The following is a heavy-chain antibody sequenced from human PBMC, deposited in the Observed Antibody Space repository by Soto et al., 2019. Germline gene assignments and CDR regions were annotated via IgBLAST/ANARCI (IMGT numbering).Heavy chain of an antibody. CDR3: PTPESFHP. Sequence: PSETLCLTCTVSGGAISAGDYCLNWIRQPPGKGLEWIGYIYYTGTTKYNPSLKSRATLSVDTSKNRFSVNLTSVTAADSAVYYRPTPESFHPSGPGTLVNVSS. J-gene: IGHJ5*02. V-gene: IGHV4-30-4*01. CDR2: IYYTGTT. CDR1: GGAISAGDYC.